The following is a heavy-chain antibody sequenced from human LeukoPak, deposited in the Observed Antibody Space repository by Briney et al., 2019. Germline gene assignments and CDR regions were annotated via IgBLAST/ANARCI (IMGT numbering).Heavy chain of an antibody. CDR3: AGDYGSGSYWFDY. CDR1: GFTFSSYS. J-gene: IGHJ4*02. V-gene: IGHV3-21*01. Sequence: GGSLRLSCAASGFTFSSYSMNWVRQAPGKGLEWVSSISSSSSYIYYAYSVKGRFTISRDNAKNSLYLQMNSLRAEDTAVYFCAGDYGSGSYWFDYWGQGTLVTVSS. D-gene: IGHD3-10*01. CDR2: ISSSSSYI.